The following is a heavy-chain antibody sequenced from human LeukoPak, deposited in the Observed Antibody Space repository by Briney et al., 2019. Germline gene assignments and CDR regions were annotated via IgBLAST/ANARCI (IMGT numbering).Heavy chain of an antibody. CDR2: VYYIGST. J-gene: IGHJ4*02. Sequence: SETLSLTCTVSGGSISSSYYYWGWIRQPPGKGLEWIGSVYYIGSTYYNPSLKSRVTISVDTSKNQFSLKLSSVTAADTAVYYCARGLYVRYFDWLLEWYYFDYWGQGTLVTVSS. V-gene: IGHV4-39*01. CDR1: GGSISSSYYY. D-gene: IGHD3-9*01. CDR3: ARGLYVRYFDWLLEWYYFDY.